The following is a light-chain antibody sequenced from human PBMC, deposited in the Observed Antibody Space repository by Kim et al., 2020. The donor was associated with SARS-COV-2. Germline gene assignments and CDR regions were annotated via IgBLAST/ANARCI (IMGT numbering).Light chain of an antibody. J-gene: IGLJ3*02. CDR1: SPSNGAAYS. CDR3: QSYDRSLSGSV. Sequence: RVPTSCIGTSPSNGAAYSGHWYHQHPGTAPNPLIQGNNNRPSGVPDRFSASKSGTSASLDITGLQAEDEAVYYCQSYDRSLSGSVFGGGTQLTVL. CDR2: GNN. V-gene: IGLV1-40*01.